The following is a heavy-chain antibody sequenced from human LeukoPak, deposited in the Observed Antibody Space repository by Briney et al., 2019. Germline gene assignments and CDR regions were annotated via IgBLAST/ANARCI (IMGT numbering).Heavy chain of an antibody. CDR2: INHSGST. J-gene: IGHJ3*02. CDR3: AILDFGITIFEVDHNAFDI. Sequence: SETLSLTCAVYGGSFSGYYWSWIREPPGKGLEWIGEINHSGSTNYNPSLKSRVTISVDTSKNQFSLKLSSVTAADTAVYYCAILDFGITIFEVDHNAFDIWGQGTMVTVSS. CDR1: GGSFSGYY. V-gene: IGHV4-34*01. D-gene: IGHD3-3*01.